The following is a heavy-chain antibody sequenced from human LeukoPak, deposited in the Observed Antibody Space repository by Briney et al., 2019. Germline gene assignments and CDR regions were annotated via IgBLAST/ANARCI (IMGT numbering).Heavy chain of an antibody. CDR2: IYTSGST. J-gene: IGHJ6*02. D-gene: IGHD4-11*01. CDR1: GGSISSYY. V-gene: IGHV4-4*07. CDR3: ATTYSNAYYYYGMDV. Sequence: SETLSLTCTVSGGSISSYYWSWIRQPAGKGLEWIGRIYTSGSTNYNPSLKSRVTMSVDTSKNQFSLKLSSVTAADTAVYYCATTYSNAYYYYGMDVWGQGTTVTVSS.